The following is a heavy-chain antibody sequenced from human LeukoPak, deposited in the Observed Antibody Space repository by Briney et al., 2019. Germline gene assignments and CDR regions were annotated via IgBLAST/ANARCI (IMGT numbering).Heavy chain of an antibody. J-gene: IGHJ4*02. D-gene: IGHD6-19*01. CDR1: GFTVSSNY. V-gene: IGHV3-53*01. CDR3: ARAVAGTFYFDC. CDR2: IYSGGST. Sequence: PGGSLRLSCAASGFTVSSNYMSWVRQAPGKGLEWASVIYSGGSTNYADSVKGRFTISRDNSKNTLYLQMNSLRAEDTAVYYCARAVAGTFYFDCWGQGTLVTVSS.